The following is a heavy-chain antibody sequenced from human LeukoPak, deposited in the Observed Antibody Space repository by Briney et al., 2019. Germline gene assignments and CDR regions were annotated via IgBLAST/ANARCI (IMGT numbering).Heavy chain of an antibody. D-gene: IGHD5-18*01. V-gene: IGHV4-4*02. J-gene: IGHJ6*03. CDR2: IYHSGST. Sequence: PSETLSLTCAVSGGSISSSNWWSWVRQPPGKGLEWIGEIYHSGSTNYNPSLKSRVTISVDTSKNQFSLKLSSVTAADTAVYYCARTVNTAFAYYYYYMDVWGKGTTVTVSS. CDR3: ARTVNTAFAYYYYYMDV. CDR1: GGSISSSNW.